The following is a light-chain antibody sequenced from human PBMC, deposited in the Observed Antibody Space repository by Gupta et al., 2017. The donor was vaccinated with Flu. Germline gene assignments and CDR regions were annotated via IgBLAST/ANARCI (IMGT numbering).Light chain of an antibody. CDR3: QQYNSFSET. CDR1: QSIGDY. V-gene: IGKV1-5*03. J-gene: IGKJ1*01. Sequence: GDRVTITCRASQSIGDYLAWYQQKPGKVPKLLIYKASTLQSGVPSRFGGSGSGAEFTLTIDSLQPDDFATYYCQQYNSFSETFGQGTKVEIK. CDR2: KAS.